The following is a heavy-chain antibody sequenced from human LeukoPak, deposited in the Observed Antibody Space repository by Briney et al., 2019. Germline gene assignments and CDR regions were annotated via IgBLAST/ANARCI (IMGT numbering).Heavy chain of an antibody. CDR2: ISDDGNNK. J-gene: IGHJ4*02. V-gene: IGHV3-30-3*01. Sequence: GRSLRLSCAASGFTFNKYSFHWVRQAPGKGLEWVAVISDDGNNKYYVDSVKGRLTISRDNSKNTQYLQMNSRRTEDTAMYYCARSYRYSGWKYFDYWGQGTLVTVSS. CDR3: ARSYRYSGWKYFDY. CDR1: GFTFNKYS. D-gene: IGHD5-12*01.